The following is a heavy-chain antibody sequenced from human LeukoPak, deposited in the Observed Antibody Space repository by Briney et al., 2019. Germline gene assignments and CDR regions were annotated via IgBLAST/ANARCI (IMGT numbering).Heavy chain of an antibody. CDR1: GGSISRDGHY. D-gene: IGHD2-8*01. J-gene: IGHJ3*02. CDR2: VSSSGTT. V-gene: IGHV4-31*03. CDR3: AREMVRDAFDI. Sequence: SETLSLTCTVSGGSISRDGHYWSWIRQYPGKGLESIGSVSSSGTTTYNPSLKSRVTISLDTSQNQFSLNLRSLTAAYTAVYYCAREMVRDAFDIWGQGTMVTVSS.